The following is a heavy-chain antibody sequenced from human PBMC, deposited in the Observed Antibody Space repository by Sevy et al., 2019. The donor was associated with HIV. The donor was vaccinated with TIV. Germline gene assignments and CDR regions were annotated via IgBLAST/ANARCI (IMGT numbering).Heavy chain of an antibody. D-gene: IGHD3-10*01. CDR2: ISYDGSRT. V-gene: IGHV3-30*04. J-gene: IGHJ5*01. CDR1: GFTFSDYT. CDR3: TRVRGLLGWVDS. Sequence: GGSLRLSCAASGFTFSDYTIHWVRQAPGKGLEWVAVISYDGSRTCYADSVKGRFTISRDNSKNTLFLQMNSLRAADTAVYYCTRVRGLLGWVDSWGQGTLVTVSS.